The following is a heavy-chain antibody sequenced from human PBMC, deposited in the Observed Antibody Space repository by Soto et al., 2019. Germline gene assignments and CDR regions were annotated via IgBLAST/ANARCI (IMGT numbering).Heavy chain of an antibody. CDR1: GYTFTSYY. CDR3: ASVDGYSYGYWYCDL. D-gene: IGHD5-18*01. CDR2: INPSGGST. J-gene: IGHJ2*01. V-gene: IGHV1-46*03. Sequence: QVQLVQSGAEVKKPGASVKVSCKASGYTFTSYYMHWVRQAPGQGLEWMGIINPSGGSTSYAQKLQGRVTMTRDTSASRVYMELSSLRSEDTAVYSCASVDGYSYGYWYCDLWGRGTLVTVSS.